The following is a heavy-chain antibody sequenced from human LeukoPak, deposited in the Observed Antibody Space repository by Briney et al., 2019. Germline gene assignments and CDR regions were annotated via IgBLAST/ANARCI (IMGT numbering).Heavy chain of an antibody. CDR2: ISSGSSTI. Sequence: SGGSLRLSCAASGFTFSSYWMSWVRQAPGMGLEWISYISSGSSTIYYADSVKGRFTISRDNGKNSLYLQLNSLRADDTAVYSCARIGSYGSGYYHYYYMDVWGKGTTVTVSS. CDR3: ARIGSYGSGYYHYYYMDV. D-gene: IGHD3-10*01. J-gene: IGHJ6*03. CDR1: GFTFSSYW. V-gene: IGHV3-48*04.